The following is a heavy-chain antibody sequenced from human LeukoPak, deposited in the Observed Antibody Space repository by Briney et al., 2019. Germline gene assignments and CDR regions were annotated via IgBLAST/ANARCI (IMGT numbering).Heavy chain of an antibody. Sequence: TGGSLRLSCVASGFTFRTYRMHWVRQAPGKGLEWVSYISSDSRNIYYADSVKGRFTISRDNAKNSLFLHMNSLRSEDTAVYYCARDSLISYYYDSSGYYSYFDYWGQGTLVTVSS. CDR3: ARDSLISYYYDSSGYYSYFDY. CDR2: ISSDSRNI. D-gene: IGHD3-22*01. V-gene: IGHV3-48*01. J-gene: IGHJ4*02. CDR1: GFTFRTYR.